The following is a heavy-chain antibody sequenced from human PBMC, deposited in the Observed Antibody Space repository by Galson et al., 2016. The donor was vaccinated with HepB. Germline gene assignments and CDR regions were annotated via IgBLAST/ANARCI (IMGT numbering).Heavy chain of an antibody. CDR1: GFIFSVYG. CDR2: ISYDGSNK. CDR3: AKSLNYDIMTGYYANWYFDP. Sequence: SLRLSCAASGFIFSVYGMHWVRQTPGKGLEWVAVISYDGSNKYYADSVKGRFTISRDNSKKTLYLQMNSLRAEGTAVYYCAKSLNYDIMTGYYANWYFDPWGRGTLVTVSS. J-gene: IGHJ2*01. D-gene: IGHD3-9*01. V-gene: IGHV3-30*18.